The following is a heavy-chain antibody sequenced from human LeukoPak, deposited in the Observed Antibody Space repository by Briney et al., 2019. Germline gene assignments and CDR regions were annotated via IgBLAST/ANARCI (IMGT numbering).Heavy chain of an antibody. CDR1: GYTFTSYD. V-gene: IGHV1-8*01. CDR2: MNPNSGNT. CDR3: ARTAPPRYCSGGSCYSGYYYYYYVDV. D-gene: IGHD2-15*01. Sequence: ASVKVSCKASGYTFTSYDINWVRQATGQGLEWMGWMNPNSGNTGYAQKFQGRVTMTRNTSISTAYMELSSLRSEDTAVYYCARTAPPRYCSGGSCYSGYYYYYYVDVWGKGTTVTVSS. J-gene: IGHJ6*03.